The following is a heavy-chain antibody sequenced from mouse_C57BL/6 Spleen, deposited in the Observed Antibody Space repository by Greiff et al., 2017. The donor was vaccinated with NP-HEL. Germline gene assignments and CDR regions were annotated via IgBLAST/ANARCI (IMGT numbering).Heavy chain of an antibody. D-gene: IGHD3-2*02. V-gene: IGHV7-3*01. CDR3: ARYIPYPNQATGAMDY. J-gene: IGHJ4*01. CDR1: GFTFTDYY. CDR2: IRNKANGYTT. Sequence: EVQGVESGGGLVQPGGSLSLSCAASGFTFTDYYMSWVRQPPGKALEWLGFIRNKANGYTTEYSASVKGRFTISRDNSQSILYLQMNALRAEDSATYYCARYIPYPNQATGAMDYWGQRTSVTVSS.